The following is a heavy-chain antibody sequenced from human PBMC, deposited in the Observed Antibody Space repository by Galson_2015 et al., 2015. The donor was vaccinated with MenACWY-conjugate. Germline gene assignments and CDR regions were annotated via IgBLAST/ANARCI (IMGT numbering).Heavy chain of an antibody. V-gene: IGHV3-48*04. J-gene: IGHJ4*02. D-gene: IGHD3-22*01. Sequence: SLRLSCAGTGFTFSAHSMNWVRQAPGKGLEWVSYISRGGTNIYQADSVEGRFTISRDNAKNSLYLQMNSLRAEDTAVYYCATYESRGYGLAYWGQGTRVTVSP. CDR2: ISRGGTNI. CDR1: GFTFSAHS. CDR3: ATYESRGYGLAY.